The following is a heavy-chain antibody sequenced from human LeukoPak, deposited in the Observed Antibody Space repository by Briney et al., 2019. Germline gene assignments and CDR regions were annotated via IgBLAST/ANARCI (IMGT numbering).Heavy chain of an antibody. V-gene: IGHV3-23*01. J-gene: IGHJ3*02. CDR2: ISGSGGNT. D-gene: IGHD3-3*01. CDR3: AKGGNYEFWSGYHGEAFDI. Sequence: GGSLRLSCAASGFAFSTYAMSWVRQAPGKRLEWVSAISGSGGNTYYADSVKGRFTISRDNSKNTLYLQMNSLRAEDTAVYYCAKGGNYEFWSGYHGEAFDIWGQGTMVTVSS. CDR1: GFAFSTYA.